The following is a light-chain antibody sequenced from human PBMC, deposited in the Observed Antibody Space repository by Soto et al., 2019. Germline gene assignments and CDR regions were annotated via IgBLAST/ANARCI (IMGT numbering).Light chain of an antibody. CDR2: GAS. Sequence: EIVLTQSPGTQSLSPGERATLSGRASQSVSRNSLAWYQQKPGQAPRLLIYGASSRATGIPDRFSGSGSGTDFTLTISRLEPEDFAVYYCQQYGSSPYTFGQGTKLEIK. CDR1: QSVSRNS. V-gene: IGKV3-20*01. J-gene: IGKJ2*01. CDR3: QQYGSSPYT.